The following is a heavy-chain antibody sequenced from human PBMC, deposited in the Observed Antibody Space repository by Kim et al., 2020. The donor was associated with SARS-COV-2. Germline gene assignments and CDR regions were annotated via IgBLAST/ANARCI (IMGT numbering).Heavy chain of an antibody. CDR3: AGGTGEHYYYGMDV. J-gene: IGHJ6*02. CDR1: GYTFTSYG. CDR2: ISAYNGNT. D-gene: IGHD7-27*01. V-gene: IGHV1-18*04. Sequence: ASVKVSCKASGYTFTSYGISWVRQAPGQGLEWMGWISAYNGNTNYAQKLQGRVTMTTDTSTSTAYMEVRSLRSDDTAVYYCAGGTGEHYYYGMDVWGQGTTVTVSS.